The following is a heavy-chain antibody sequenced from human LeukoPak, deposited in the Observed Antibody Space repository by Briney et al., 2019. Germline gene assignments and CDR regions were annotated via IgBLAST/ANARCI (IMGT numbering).Heavy chain of an antibody. J-gene: IGHJ6*03. CDR3: ASVRRGFGEFSKYYSYYYMDV. CDR1: GGSISSSSYY. V-gene: IGHV4-39*01. D-gene: IGHD3-10*01. Sequence: SETLSLTCTVSGGSISSSSYYWGWIRQPPGKGLEWIGSIYYSGNAYHNPSLKSRVTISVDTSKNQFSLRLSSVTAADTAVYYCASVRRGFGEFSKYYSYYYMDVWGKGTTVTISS. CDR2: IYYSGNA.